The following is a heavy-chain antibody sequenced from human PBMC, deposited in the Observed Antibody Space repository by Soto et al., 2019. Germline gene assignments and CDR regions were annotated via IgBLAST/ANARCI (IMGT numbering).Heavy chain of an antibody. CDR3: TSEKGWRQSPLDS. CDR2: IKSKTHGGTT. D-gene: IGHD4-4*01. Sequence: GGSLRLSCAASGFTFDNAWMSWFRQAPGKGLEWVGRIKSKTHGGTTEYAAAVKGRFTISRGDSKNTLYLQMNSLKTEDTAVYFCTSEKGWRQSPLDSWGQGALVTVSS. J-gene: IGHJ5*01. V-gene: IGHV3-15*01. CDR1: GFTFDNAW.